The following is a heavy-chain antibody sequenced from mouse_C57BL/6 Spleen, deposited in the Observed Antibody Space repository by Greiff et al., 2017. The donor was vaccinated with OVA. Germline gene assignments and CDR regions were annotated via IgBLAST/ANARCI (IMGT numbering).Heavy chain of an antibody. CDR3: ARDLLRPFDY. CDR1: GYSITSGYY. D-gene: IGHD1-2*01. J-gene: IGHJ2*01. V-gene: IGHV3-6*01. Sequence: EVQLQQSGPGLVKPSQSLSLTCSVTGYSITSGYYWNWIRQFPGNKLEWMGYISYDGSNNYNPSLKNRISITRDTSKNQFFLKLNSVTTEDTATYYCARDLLRPFDYWGQGTTLTVSS. CDR2: ISYDGSN.